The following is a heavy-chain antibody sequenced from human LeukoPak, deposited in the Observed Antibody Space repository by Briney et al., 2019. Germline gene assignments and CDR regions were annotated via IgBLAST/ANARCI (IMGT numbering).Heavy chain of an antibody. Sequence: PSETLSLTCAVSGDSISSGYYWGWIRQPPGKGLEWIGSIYYSGSTHYNPSLKSRVTIPVDTSKNQFSLKLNPVTAADTAVYYCARFHPTYYYDSSGFYQGFWFDPWGQGTLVTVSS. D-gene: IGHD3-22*01. CDR3: ARFHPTYYYDSSGFYQGFWFDP. V-gene: IGHV4-38-2*01. CDR1: GDSISSGYY. CDR2: IYYSGST. J-gene: IGHJ5*02.